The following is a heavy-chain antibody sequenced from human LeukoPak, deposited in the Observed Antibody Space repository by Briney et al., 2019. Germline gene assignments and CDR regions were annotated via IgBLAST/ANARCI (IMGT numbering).Heavy chain of an antibody. CDR2: ISYDGSNK. Sequence: GGSPRLSCAASGFTFSSYAMHWVRQAPGKGLEWVAVISYDGSNKYYADSVKGRFTISRDNSKNTLYLQMNSLRAEDTAVYYCAREGADEKYYYDSSGLNYWGQGTLVTVSS. V-gene: IGHV3-30*04. D-gene: IGHD3-22*01. CDR1: GFTFSSYA. J-gene: IGHJ4*02. CDR3: AREGADEKYYYDSSGLNY.